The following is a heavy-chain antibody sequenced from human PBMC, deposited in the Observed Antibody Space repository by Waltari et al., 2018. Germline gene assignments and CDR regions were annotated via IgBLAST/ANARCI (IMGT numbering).Heavy chain of an antibody. D-gene: IGHD4-17*01. CDR3: ARGGNYGVTDPFDY. J-gene: IGHJ4*02. Sequence: EVQVVESGGGLVQPGGSLRLSCAASGITFHSYAINWVRQAPGKGLEWVSGMSGSGDTTYYADSVKGRFTISRENSKNTLYLQMNSLRAEDTAIYYCARGGNYGVTDPFDYWGQGTLVTVSS. CDR1: GITFHSYA. CDR2: MSGSGDTT. V-gene: IGHV3-23*04.